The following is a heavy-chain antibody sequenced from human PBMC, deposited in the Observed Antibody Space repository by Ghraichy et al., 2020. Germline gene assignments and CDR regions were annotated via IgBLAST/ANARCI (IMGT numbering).Heavy chain of an antibody. CDR3: ARRTVTTDYYYYYGMDV. Sequence: SETLSLTCTVSGGSISSGGYYWSWIRQHPGKGLEWIGYIYYSGSTYYNPSLKSRVTISVDTSKNQFSLKLSSVTAADTAVYYCARRTVTTDYYYYYGMDVWGQGTTVTVSS. J-gene: IGHJ6*02. V-gene: IGHV4-31*03. CDR1: GGSISSGGYY. CDR2: IYYSGST. D-gene: IGHD4-17*01.